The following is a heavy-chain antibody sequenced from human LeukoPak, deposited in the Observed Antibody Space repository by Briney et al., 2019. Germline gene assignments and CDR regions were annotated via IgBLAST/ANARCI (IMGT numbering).Heavy chain of an antibody. V-gene: IGHV4-61*01. CDR2: IYYSGST. J-gene: IGHJ4*02. CDR1: GGSVSSGSYY. CDR3: ASCYDPRSPYYHY. Sequence: SETLSLTCTVSGGSVSSGSYYWSWIRQHPGKGLEWIGYIYYSGSTNYNPSLKSRVTISVDTSKNQFSLKLSSVTAADTAVYYCASCYDPRSPYYHYWGQGTLVTVSS. D-gene: IGHD5-12*01.